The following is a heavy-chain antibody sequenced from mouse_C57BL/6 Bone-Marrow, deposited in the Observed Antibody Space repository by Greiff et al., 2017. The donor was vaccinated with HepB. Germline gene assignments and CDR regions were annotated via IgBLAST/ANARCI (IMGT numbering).Heavy chain of an antibody. D-gene: IGHD1-1*01. CDR3: ARRLLRSYWYFDV. Sequence: VQLQQPGAELVRPGTSVKLSCKASGYTFTSYWMHWVKQRPGQGLEWIGVIDPSDSYTNYNQKFKGKATLTVDTSSSTAYMKLSSLTSEDSAVYYCARRLLRSYWYFDVWGTGTTVTVSS. CDR2: IDPSDSYT. J-gene: IGHJ1*03. V-gene: IGHV1-59*01. CDR1: GYTFTSYW.